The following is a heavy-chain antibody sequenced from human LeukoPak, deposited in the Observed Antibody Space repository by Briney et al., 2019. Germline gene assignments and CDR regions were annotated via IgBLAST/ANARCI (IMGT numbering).Heavy chain of an antibody. CDR1: GYAFSAYY. V-gene: IGHV1-2*02. Sequence: ASVKVSCKASGYAFSAYYMHWVRQAPGQGLEWMGWLNPQTGDTHFAQKFQGRVTMTRDTSISTAYMELSRLRSDDTAVYYCARGPNLRYFDWLTYYYYMDVWGKGTTVTVSS. CDR2: LNPQTGDT. D-gene: IGHD3-9*01. J-gene: IGHJ6*03. CDR3: ARGPNLRYFDWLTYYYYMDV.